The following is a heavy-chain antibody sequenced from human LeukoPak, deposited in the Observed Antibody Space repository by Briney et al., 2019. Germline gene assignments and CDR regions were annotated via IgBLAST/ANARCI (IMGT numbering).Heavy chain of an antibody. CDR2: INTNSGGT. CDR1: GYTFPIHH. CDR3: ARDYSTSSWDN. V-gene: IGHV1-2*02. Sequence: ASVKVSCKASGYTFPIHHIQWVRQAPGQGLEWMGWINTNSGGTTYSQKFQGRITMTRDPSITTAYMELSSLRSDDTAVYYCARDYSTSSWDNWGQGTLVTVSS. J-gene: IGHJ4*02. D-gene: IGHD6-13*01.